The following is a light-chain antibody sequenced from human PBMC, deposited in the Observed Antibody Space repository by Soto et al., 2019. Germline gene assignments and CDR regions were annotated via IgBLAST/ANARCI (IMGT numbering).Light chain of an antibody. J-gene: IGKJ3*01. CDR1: QSVLYSSNNKNY. CDR2: WAS. Sequence: DIVMTQSPDSLAVSLGERATINRKSSQSVLYSSNNKNYLAWYQQKPGQRPKLLIYWASTRESGVPDRFSGSGSGTDFTLTISSLQAEDVAVYYCQQYYSTPLTFGPGTKVDIK. V-gene: IGKV4-1*01. CDR3: QQYYSTPLT.